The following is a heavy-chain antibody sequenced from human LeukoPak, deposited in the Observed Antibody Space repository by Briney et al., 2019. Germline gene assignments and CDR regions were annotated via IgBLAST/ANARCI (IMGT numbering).Heavy chain of an antibody. CDR1: GYTFTSYD. CDR2: MNPNSGNT. V-gene: IGHV1-8*01. Sequence: ASVEVSCKASGYTFTSYDINWVRQATGQGLEWMGWMNPNSGNTGYAQKFQGRVTMTRNTSISTAYMELSSLRSEDTAVYYCARGRFPLGKVVPAAMNYWGQGTLVTVSS. D-gene: IGHD2-2*01. CDR3: ARGRFPLGKVVPAAMNY. J-gene: IGHJ4*02.